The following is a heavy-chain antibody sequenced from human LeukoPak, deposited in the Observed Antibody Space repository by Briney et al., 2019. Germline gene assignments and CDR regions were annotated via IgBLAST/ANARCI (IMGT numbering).Heavy chain of an antibody. CDR2: IYYSGST. CDR1: GGSISSYY. CDR3: AREYVGFWSGYYTGNWFDP. V-gene: IGHV4-59*01. D-gene: IGHD3-3*01. J-gene: IGHJ5*02. Sequence: SETLSLTCTVSGGSISSYYWSWIRQPPGKGLEWIGYIYYSGSTNHNPSLKSRVTISVDTSKNQFSLKLSSVTAADTAVYYCAREYVGFWSGYYTGNWFDPWGQGTLVTVSS.